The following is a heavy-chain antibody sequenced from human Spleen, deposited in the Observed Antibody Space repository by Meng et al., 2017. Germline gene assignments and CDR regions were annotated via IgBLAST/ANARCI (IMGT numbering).Heavy chain of an antibody. V-gene: IGHV4-34*01. Sequence: QGQLQQWGAGLLKPSETLSLTCVVSGGSFSGYYWSWIRQPPGKGLEWIGEINHSGSTNYNPSLESRATISVDTSQNNLSLKLSSVTAADSAVYYCARGPTTMAHDFDYWGQGTLVTVSS. J-gene: IGHJ4*02. CDR2: INHSGST. CDR3: ARGPTTMAHDFDY. CDR1: GGSFSGYY. D-gene: IGHD4-11*01.